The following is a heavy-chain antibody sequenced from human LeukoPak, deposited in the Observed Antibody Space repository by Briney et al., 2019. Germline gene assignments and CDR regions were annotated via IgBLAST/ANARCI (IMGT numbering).Heavy chain of an antibody. J-gene: IGHJ1*01. CDR2: INHIGGT. CDR3: ASGTTYYVFFGVSYRAGQVYYLHH. CDR1: GGSFSGYY. V-gene: IGHV4-34*01. D-gene: IGHD3-16*02. Sequence: PSQTLSLTCAVYGGSFSGYYWSWIRHPPGEGREWIWEINHIGGTNNNPTPKSRVTISVDTSKNQFSLQLSSVPAAGTAVYYCASGTTYYVFFGVSYRAGQVYYLHHGRRGTVDTVSS.